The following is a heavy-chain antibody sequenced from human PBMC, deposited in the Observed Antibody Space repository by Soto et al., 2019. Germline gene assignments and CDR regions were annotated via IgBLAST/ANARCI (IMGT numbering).Heavy chain of an antibody. CDR1: GFTFSSYS. CDR3: ARGVDDFSTPWFDP. V-gene: IGHV3-21*01. CDR2: ISSSSSYI. J-gene: IGHJ5*02. Sequence: EVQLVESGGGLVKPGGSLRLSCAASGFTFSSYSMNWVRQAPGKGLEWVSSISSSSSYIYYADSVKGRFTISRDNAKNSLYLQMNSLRAEDTAVYYCARGVDDFSTPWFDPWGQETLVTVSS. D-gene: IGHD3-3*01.